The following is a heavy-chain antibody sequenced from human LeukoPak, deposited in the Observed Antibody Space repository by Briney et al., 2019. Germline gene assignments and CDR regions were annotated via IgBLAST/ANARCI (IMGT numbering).Heavy chain of an antibody. J-gene: IGHJ4*02. CDR1: GGSFSGYY. D-gene: IGHD2-2*01. Sequence: SETLSLTCTVYGGSFSGYYWSWIRQPPGKGLEWIGEINHSGSTNYNPSLKSRVTISVDTSKNQFSLKLSSVTAADTAVYYCARRGYCSSTSCYAKRARYYFDYWGQGTLVTVSS. V-gene: IGHV4-34*01. CDR3: ARRGYCSSTSCYAKRARYYFDY. CDR2: INHSGST.